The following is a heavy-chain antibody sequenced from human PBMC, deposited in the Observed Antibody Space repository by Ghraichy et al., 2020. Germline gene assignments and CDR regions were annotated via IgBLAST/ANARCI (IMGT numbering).Heavy chain of an antibody. Sequence: GESLNISCAASGFTFSSNGMHWVRQAPGKGLEWVAFIRFDGSSKYYADSLKGRFTISRDNSKNTLYLQMNSLRAEDTAIYYCAKAFSGYSSDWYLFDYWGQGTLVTVSS. J-gene: IGHJ4*02. CDR2: IRFDGSSK. CDR3: AKAFSGYSSDWYLFDY. D-gene: IGHD6-19*01. CDR1: GFTFSSNG. V-gene: IGHV3-30*02.